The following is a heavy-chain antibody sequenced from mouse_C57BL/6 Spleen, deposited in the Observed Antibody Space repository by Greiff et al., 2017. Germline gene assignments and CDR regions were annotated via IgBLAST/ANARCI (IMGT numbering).Heavy chain of an antibody. CDR1: GYTFTSYW. CDR2: IHPNSGST. D-gene: IGHD1-1*01. V-gene: IGHV1-64*01. Sequence: QVQLQQPGAELVKPGASVKLSCKASGYTFTSYWMHWVKQRPGQGLEWIGMIHPNSGSTNYNEKFKSKATLTVDKSSSTAYMQLSSLTSEDSAVYSCARKGNYDGSKDYFDYWGQGTTLTVSS. J-gene: IGHJ2*01. CDR3: ARKGNYDGSKDYFDY.